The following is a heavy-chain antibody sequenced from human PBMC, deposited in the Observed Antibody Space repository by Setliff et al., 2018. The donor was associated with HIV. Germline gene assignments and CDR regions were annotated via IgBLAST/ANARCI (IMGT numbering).Heavy chain of an antibody. CDR1: GFTFSTYW. CDR3: ATQPPAALSYYYYYMDV. D-gene: IGHD2-2*01. V-gene: IGHV3-7*01. J-gene: IGHJ6*03. Sequence: GGSLRLSCAASGFTFSTYWMNWVRQAPGKGLEWVANIRQDGSEKYYVDSVKGRFTISRDNAKNSLYLQMNNLRAEDTAVYYCATQPPAALSYYYYYMDVWGKGTTVTVS. CDR2: IRQDGSEK.